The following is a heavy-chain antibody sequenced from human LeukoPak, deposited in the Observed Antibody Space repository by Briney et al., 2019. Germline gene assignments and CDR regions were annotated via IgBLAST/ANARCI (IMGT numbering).Heavy chain of an antibody. CDR2: IYHSGST. Sequence: TSETLSLTCAVSGGSISSSNWWSWVRQPPGKGLEWIGEIYHSGSTNYNPSLKSRVSISVDTSKNQFSLQLNSVTPEDTAVYYCARLKTGLNSNWRGAFDYWGQGTLVTVSS. D-gene: IGHD6-13*01. CDR3: ARLKTGLNSNWRGAFDY. J-gene: IGHJ4*02. CDR1: GGSISSSNW. V-gene: IGHV4-4*02.